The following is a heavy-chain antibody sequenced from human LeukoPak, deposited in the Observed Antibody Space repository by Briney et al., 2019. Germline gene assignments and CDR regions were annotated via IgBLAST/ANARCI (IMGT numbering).Heavy chain of an antibody. CDR1: GGSISSYY. Sequence: SETLSLTCTVSGGSISSYYWSWNRQPPGKGLEWVGYIYYSGSTNYNPSLKSRVPISVDTSKNQYSLKLSSVTAADTAVYYCARHMGLGYSYGYPYFDYWGQGTLVTVSS. J-gene: IGHJ4*02. CDR3: ARHMGLGYSYGYPYFDY. CDR2: IYYSGST. V-gene: IGHV4-59*08. D-gene: IGHD5-18*01.